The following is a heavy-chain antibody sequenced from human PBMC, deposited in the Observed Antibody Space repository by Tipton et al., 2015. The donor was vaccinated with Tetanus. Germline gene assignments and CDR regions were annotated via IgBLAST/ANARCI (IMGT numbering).Heavy chain of an antibody. D-gene: IGHD4-23*01. CDR3: ARERSGGLFDY. V-gene: IGHV1-46*01. J-gene: IGHJ4*02. Sequence: QSGPEVKEPGASVKISCKASGYTFTSYLIHWVRQAPGQGLEWMGIINPNDGESMYAQRFQGRLTMTRDTSTSTVYMDLSSLGSDDTAVYYCARERSGGLFDYWGQGTLVTVYS. CDR2: INPNDGES. CDR1: GYTFTSYL.